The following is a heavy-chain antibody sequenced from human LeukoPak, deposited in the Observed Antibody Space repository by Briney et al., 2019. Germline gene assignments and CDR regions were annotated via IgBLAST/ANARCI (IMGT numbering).Heavy chain of an antibody. CDR2: ISGSGGST. CDR3: AKDNGEYDSSGFNWFDP. D-gene: IGHD3-22*01. V-gene: IGHV3-23*01. CDR1: GFTFSSYA. Sequence: GGSLRLSCAASGFTFSSYAMSWVRQAPGKGLEWVSAISGSGGSTYYADSVKGRFTISRDNSKNTLYLQMNSLKAEDTAVYYCAKDNGEYDSSGFNWFDPWGQGTLVTVSS. J-gene: IGHJ5*02.